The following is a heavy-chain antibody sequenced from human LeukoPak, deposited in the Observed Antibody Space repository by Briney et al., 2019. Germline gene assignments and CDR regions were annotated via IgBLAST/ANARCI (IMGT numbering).Heavy chain of an antibody. CDR2: IYYSGST. D-gene: IGHD2/OR15-2a*01. Sequence: SETLSLTCTVSGVSISSGGYYWSWIRQHPGKGLEWIGYIYYSGSTYYNPSLKSRVTISVDTSKNQFSLKLSSVTAADTAVYYCARGGSMGYPNFHSFDYWGQGTLVTVSS. V-gene: IGHV4-31*03. CDR3: ARGGSMGYPNFHSFDY. J-gene: IGHJ4*02. CDR1: GVSISSGGYY.